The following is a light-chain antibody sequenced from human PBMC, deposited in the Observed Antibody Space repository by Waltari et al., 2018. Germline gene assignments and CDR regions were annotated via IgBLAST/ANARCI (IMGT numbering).Light chain of an antibody. Sequence: QSVLTQPPSVSGAPGQRVTIACTASSSNIGAGYDVHWYQHLPGTAPKLLIFGLDERPARVTDRFSGSKTGTAASMALSGRVAEDEADYYWQSYDNRVGAVVLGGGSKPTV. CDR3: QSYDNRVGAVV. J-gene: IGLJ2*01. CDR2: GLD. CDR1: SSNIGAGYD. V-gene: IGLV1-40*01.